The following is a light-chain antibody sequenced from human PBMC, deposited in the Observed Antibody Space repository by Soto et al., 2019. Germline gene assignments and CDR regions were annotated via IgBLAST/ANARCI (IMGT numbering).Light chain of an antibody. J-gene: IGLJ1*01. CDR3: SSYAGSNNYV. CDR1: SRDVGGYNY. Sequence: LTQPPSASGSPGQSVTISCTGTSRDVGGYNYVSWYQQHPGKAPKLMIYEVSKRPSGVPDRFSGSKSGNTASLTVSGLQAEDEADYYCSSYAGSNNYVFGTGTKVTVL. V-gene: IGLV2-8*01. CDR2: EVS.